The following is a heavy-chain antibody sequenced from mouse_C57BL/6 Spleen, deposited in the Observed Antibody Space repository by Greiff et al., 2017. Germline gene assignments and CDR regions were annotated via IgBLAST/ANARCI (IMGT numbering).Heavy chain of an antibody. Sequence: QVQLQQPGAELVQPGASVKLSCKASGYTFTSYWMHWVKQRPGQGLEWIGMIHPNSGSNNYNEKFKSKATLTVDKSSRTAYMKLSSLTSEDSAVYYFARDYGRSYYAMDYWGQGTSVTVSS. J-gene: IGHJ4*01. CDR1: GYTFTSYW. CDR2: IHPNSGSN. D-gene: IGHD1-1*01. V-gene: IGHV1-64*01. CDR3: ARDYGRSYYAMDY.